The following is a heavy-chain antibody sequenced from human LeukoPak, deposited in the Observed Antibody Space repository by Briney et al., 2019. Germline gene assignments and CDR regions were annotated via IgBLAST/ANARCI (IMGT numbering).Heavy chain of an antibody. J-gene: IGHJ4*02. CDR2: INWNGGST. Sequence: SGGSLRLSCAASGFTFDDYGMSWVRQAPGKGLEWVSGINWNGGSTGYADSVKGRFTISRDNAKNSLYLQMNSLRAEDAASYHCARGASGWSPGDYWGQGTLVTVSS. CDR1: GFTFDDYG. CDR3: ARGASGWSPGDY. D-gene: IGHD6-19*01. V-gene: IGHV3-20*01.